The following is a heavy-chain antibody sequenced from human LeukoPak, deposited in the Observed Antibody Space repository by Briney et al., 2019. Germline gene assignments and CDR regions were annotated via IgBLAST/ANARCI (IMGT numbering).Heavy chain of an antibody. V-gene: IGHV4-61*01. CDR2: IYHSGST. D-gene: IGHD1-1*01. Sequence: SETLSLTCTVSGGSVSSGSYYWSWIRQPPGKGLEWIGDIYHSGSTKYTASLKSRVIISVDTSKNQFSLKLSSVTAADTAVYYCARSLAGNLFRWLDPWGQGALVTVFS. CDR1: GGSVSSGSYY. CDR3: ARSLAGNLFRWLDP. J-gene: IGHJ5*02.